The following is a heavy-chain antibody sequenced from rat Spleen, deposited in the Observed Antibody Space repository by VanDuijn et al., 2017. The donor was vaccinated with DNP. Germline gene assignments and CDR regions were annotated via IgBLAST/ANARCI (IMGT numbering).Heavy chain of an antibody. D-gene: IGHD5-1*01. Sequence: EVQLVESGGNLVQPGRSLRLSCAASGFTFSDYYMAWVRQAPKKGLEWVTSINANGGSRTYYPDSVKGRFTISRDNAKNTLYLQMNSLRSEDTATYYCARGSGTYYWYFDFWGPGTMVTVSS. CDR2: INANGGSRT. CDR1: GFTFSDYY. CDR3: ARGSGTYYWYFDF. J-gene: IGHJ1*01. V-gene: IGHV5-22*01.